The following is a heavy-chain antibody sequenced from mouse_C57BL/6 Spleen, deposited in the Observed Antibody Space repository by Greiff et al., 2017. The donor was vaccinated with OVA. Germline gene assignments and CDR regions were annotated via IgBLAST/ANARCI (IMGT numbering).Heavy chain of an antibody. Sequence: QVQLQQPGAELVRPGSSVKLSCKASGYTFTSYWMHWVKQRPIQGLEWIGNIDPSDSETHYNQKFKDKATLTVDKSSSTAYMQLSSLTSEDSAAYDCARARDDDPAWFAYWGQGTLVTVSA. CDR2: IDPSDSET. CDR3: ARARDDDPAWFAY. V-gene: IGHV1-52*01. D-gene: IGHD2-4*01. CDR1: GYTFTSYW. J-gene: IGHJ3*01.